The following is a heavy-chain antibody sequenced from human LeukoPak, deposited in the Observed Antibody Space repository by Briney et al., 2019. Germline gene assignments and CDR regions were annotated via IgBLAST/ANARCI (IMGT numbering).Heavy chain of an antibody. CDR1: GFTFSSYG. J-gene: IGHJ4*02. V-gene: IGHV3-23*01. CDR3: ARRAGAYSHPYDY. Sequence: GGSLRLSCAASGFTFSSYGMSWVRQAPGKGREWVSAIGGSGGSTYYADSVKGRFTISRDNSKNTLYLQMNSLRAEDTAVYYCARRAGAYSHPYDYWGQGTLVTVSS. D-gene: IGHD4/OR15-4a*01. CDR2: IGGSGGST.